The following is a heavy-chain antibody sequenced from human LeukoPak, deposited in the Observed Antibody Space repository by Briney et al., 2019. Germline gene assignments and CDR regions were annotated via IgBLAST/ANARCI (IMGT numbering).Heavy chain of an antibody. V-gene: IGHV1-2*06. CDR3: AKCGDFIAACYNWFDP. J-gene: IGHJ5*02. CDR1: GYTFTDYY. Sequence: GASVKVSCKASGYTFTDYYMHWVRQAPGQGLEWMGRINPNSGGTKYAQKFQGRVTMTRDTSISTAYMELNRLTSDDTAVYYCAKCGDFIAACYNWFDPGAREPWSPSPQ. D-gene: IGHD6-13*01. CDR2: INPNSGGT.